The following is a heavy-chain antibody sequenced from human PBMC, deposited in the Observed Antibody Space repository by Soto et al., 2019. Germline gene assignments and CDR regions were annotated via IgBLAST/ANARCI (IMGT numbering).Heavy chain of an antibody. J-gene: IGHJ3*02. Sequence: QVQLQESGPGLVKPSQTLSLTCTVSGGSISSGGYYWSWIRQHPGKGLEWIGYIYYSGSTYYNPSLKSRVTLSVDTSKNQFSLKLSSVTAADTAVYYCARVVPFDYDSSAPDAFDIWGQGTMVTVSS. CDR3: ARVVPFDYDSSAPDAFDI. CDR1: GGSISSGGYY. D-gene: IGHD3-22*01. CDR2: IYYSGST. V-gene: IGHV4-31*03.